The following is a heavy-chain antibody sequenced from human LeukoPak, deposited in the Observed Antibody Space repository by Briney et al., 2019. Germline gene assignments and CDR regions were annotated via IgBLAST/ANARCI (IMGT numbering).Heavy chain of an antibody. V-gene: IGHV3-30*18. CDR3: AKDWAGNGGFDY. CDR2: ISYDGSKK. D-gene: IGHD4-23*01. CDR1: GFIFSTSA. J-gene: IGHJ4*02. Sequence: SGGSLRLSCAASGFIFSTSAMHWVRQAPGKGLEWVAVISYDGSKKYYAESMKGRFTISRDNSKNTLYLQVNSLRAEDTAVYYCAKDWAGNGGFDYWGQGTLVTVSS.